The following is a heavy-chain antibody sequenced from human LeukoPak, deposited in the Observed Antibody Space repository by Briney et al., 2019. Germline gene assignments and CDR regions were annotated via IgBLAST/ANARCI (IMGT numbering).Heavy chain of an antibody. V-gene: IGHV1-2*02. J-gene: IGHJ4*02. CDR1: GYTFTSYN. CDR2: VYPATGGT. Sequence: ASVKVSCKASGYTFTSYNMHWVRQAPGQGLEWMGWVYPATGGTNYAQKFQGRVTTTTDTSISTAYMELRGLTSDDTAVYFCVRGAVIAHFDYWGQGTLVTVSS. CDR3: VRGAVIAHFDY. D-gene: IGHD2-21*01.